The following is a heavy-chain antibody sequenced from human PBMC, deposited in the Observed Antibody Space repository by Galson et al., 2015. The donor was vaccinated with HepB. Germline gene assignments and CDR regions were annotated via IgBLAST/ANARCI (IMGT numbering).Heavy chain of an antibody. CDR2: ISGPTGRT. J-gene: IGHJ3*02. CDR1: GFTFSSHA. CDR3: AKLFSGGSGWYVGFEI. D-gene: IGHD6-13*01. V-gene: IGHV3-23*01. Sequence: LRLSCAVSGFTFSSHAMSWVRQAPGRGLGWVSAISGPTGRTYYADSVKGRFTISSDNSKNTLYLQMSSLRADDTAIYYCAKLFSGGSGWYVGFEIWGQGTMVTVSS.